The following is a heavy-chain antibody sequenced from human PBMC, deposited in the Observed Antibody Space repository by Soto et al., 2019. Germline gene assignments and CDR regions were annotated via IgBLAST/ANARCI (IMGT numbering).Heavy chain of an antibody. Sequence: PSETLSLTCTVSCISVSTSDYYWGWVRQPPGKGLDWIGNIYYSGSTFYNPSLRSRVTLSVDTPKNPFSLRLNSVTAADTAVYFCAGFVVPASRNSDFDYWGQGTLVTVSS. CDR1: CISVSTSDYY. CDR3: AGFVVPASRNSDFDY. J-gene: IGHJ4*02. CDR2: IYYSGST. D-gene: IGHD2-15*01. V-gene: IGHV4-39*01.